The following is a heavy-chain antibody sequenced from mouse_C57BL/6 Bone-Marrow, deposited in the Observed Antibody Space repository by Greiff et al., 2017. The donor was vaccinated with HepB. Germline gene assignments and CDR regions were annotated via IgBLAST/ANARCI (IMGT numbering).Heavy chain of an antibody. CDR3: ASYYYGSSLYAMDY. V-gene: IGHV1-82*01. J-gene: IGHJ4*01. CDR1: GYAFSSSW. D-gene: IGHD1-1*01. CDR2: IYPGDGDT. Sequence: VQLQESGPELVKPGASVKISCKASGYAFSSSWMNWVNQRPGKGLEWIGRIYPGDGDTNYNGKFKGKATLTADKSSSTAYMQLSSLTSEDSAVYFCASYYYGSSLYAMDYWGQGTAVTVSS.